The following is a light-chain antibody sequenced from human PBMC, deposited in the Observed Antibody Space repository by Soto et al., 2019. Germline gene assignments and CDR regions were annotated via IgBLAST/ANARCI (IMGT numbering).Light chain of an antibody. Sequence: ERIMTQSPATLSLSPGESATLSCRASQSVISNLAWYHQKPVQAPMLLIYGVSTRATGIPARFSGSGSETKFTLTISRLQSEDFAVYSCQQYNNWPPLHFGGGTKVDIK. CDR1: QSVISN. J-gene: IGKJ4*01. V-gene: IGKV3-15*01. CDR2: GVS. CDR3: QQYNNWPPLH.